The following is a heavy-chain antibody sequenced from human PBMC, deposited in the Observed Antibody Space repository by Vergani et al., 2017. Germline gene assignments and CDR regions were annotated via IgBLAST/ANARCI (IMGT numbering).Heavy chain of an antibody. J-gene: IGHJ6*03. V-gene: IGHV1-2*02. CDR1: GYTFTGYY. CDR2: INPNSGGT. Sequence: QVQLVQSGAEVKKPGASVKVSCKASGYTFTGYYMHWVRQAPGQGLEWMGWINPNSGGTNYAKKFQGRVTMTRDTSISTAYMELSRLRSDDTAVYYCAALQEDTHDYSKFYYYYYMDVWGKGTTVTVSS. CDR3: AALQEDTHDYSKFYYYYYMDV. D-gene: IGHD4-11*01.